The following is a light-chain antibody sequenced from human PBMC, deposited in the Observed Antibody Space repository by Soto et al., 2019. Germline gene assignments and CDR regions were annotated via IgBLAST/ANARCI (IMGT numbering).Light chain of an antibody. CDR1: QSVLYSSNNKNY. V-gene: IGKV4-1*01. CDR3: QKYYSTPRT. CDR2: WAS. J-gene: IGKJ1*01. Sequence: DIVMTQSPDSLAVSLGERATINCKSSQSVLYSSNNKNYLAWYQQKPGQPPKLLIYWASTRQSGVPDRFSGIWSGTDFNLTISNQQAEDVAVYYSQKYYSTPRTCGQEAKVEIK.